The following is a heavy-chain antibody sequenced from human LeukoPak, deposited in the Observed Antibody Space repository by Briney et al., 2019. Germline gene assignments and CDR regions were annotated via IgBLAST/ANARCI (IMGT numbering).Heavy chain of an antibody. CDR2: ISGSGGST. Sequence: PGGSLRLSCAASGFTFSSYAMSWVRQAPGKGLEWVSAISGSGGSTHYADSVKGRFTISRDNSKNTLYLQMNSLRAEDTAVYYCAKGPLARITMVRGSPPDYWGQGTLVTVSS. J-gene: IGHJ4*02. D-gene: IGHD3-10*01. CDR1: GFTFSSYA. V-gene: IGHV3-23*01. CDR3: AKGPLARITMVRGSPPDY.